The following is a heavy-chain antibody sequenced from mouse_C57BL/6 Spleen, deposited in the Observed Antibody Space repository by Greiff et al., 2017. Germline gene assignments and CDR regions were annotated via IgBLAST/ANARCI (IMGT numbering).Heavy chain of an antibody. J-gene: IGHJ4*01. CDR1: GYAFSSSW. Sequence: QVQLKQSGPELVKPGASVKISCKASGYAFSSSWMNWVKQRPGKGLEWIGRIYPGDGDTNYNGKFKGKATLTADKSSSTSYMQRSSLTSEDSAVYFCARSSVYALDYWGQGTSVTVSS. D-gene: IGHD3-2*02. CDR2: IYPGDGDT. CDR3: ARSSVYALDY. V-gene: IGHV1-82*01.